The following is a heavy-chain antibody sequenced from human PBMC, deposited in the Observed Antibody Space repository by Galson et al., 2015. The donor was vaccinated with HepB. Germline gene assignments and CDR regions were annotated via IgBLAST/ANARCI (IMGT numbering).Heavy chain of an antibody. V-gene: IGHV3-33*01. Sequence: SLRLSCAASGFTFSSYGMHWVRQAPGKGLEWVAVIWYDGSNKYYADSVKGRFTISRDNSKNTLYLQMNSLRAEDTAVYYCVVDRRLRLGYYYYYGMDVWGQGTTVTVSS. CDR1: GFTFSSYG. CDR2: IWYDGSNK. CDR3: VVDRRLRLGYYYYYGMDV. D-gene: IGHD5-12*01. J-gene: IGHJ6*02.